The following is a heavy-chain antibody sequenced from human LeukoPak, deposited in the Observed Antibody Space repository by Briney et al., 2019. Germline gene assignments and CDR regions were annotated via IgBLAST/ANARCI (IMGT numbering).Heavy chain of an antibody. Sequence: HPGGSLRLSCAASGFTFSSYAMSWVRLAPGKGLEWVSAISGSGGSTYYADSVKGRFTISRDNSRNTLYLQMNSLRAEDTAVYYCAKFEGPSNTVVTFFDYWGQGTLVTVSS. D-gene: IGHD4-23*01. CDR2: ISGSGGST. CDR1: GFTFSSYA. V-gene: IGHV3-23*01. J-gene: IGHJ4*02. CDR3: AKFEGPSNTVVTFFDY.